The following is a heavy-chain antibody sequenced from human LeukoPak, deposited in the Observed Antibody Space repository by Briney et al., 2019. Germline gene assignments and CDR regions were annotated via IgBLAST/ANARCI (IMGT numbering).Heavy chain of an antibody. Sequence: SVKVSCKASEGTFSSYTISWVRQAPGQGLEWMGRIIPILGIANYAQKFQGRVTITADKSTSTAYMELSSLRSEDTAVYYCARSLGYCTNGVCLPYYFDYWGQGTLVTVSS. J-gene: IGHJ4*02. V-gene: IGHV1-69*02. D-gene: IGHD2-8*01. CDR3: ARSLGYCTNGVCLPYYFDY. CDR1: EGTFSSYT. CDR2: IIPILGIA.